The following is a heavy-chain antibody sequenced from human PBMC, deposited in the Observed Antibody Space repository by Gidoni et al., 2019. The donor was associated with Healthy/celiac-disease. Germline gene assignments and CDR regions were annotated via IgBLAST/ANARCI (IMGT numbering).Heavy chain of an antibody. CDR1: GFTFSSFA. J-gene: IGHJ4*02. D-gene: IGHD2-15*01. Sequence: EVQLLESGGGLVQPGGSLRLSCAASGFTFSSFAMSWVRQAPGKGLEWVSAISGSGGSTYYADSVKGRFTISRDNSKNTLYLQMNSLRAEDTAVYYCAKGFGIVVVTLSYWGQGTLVTVSS. V-gene: IGHV3-23*01. CDR2: ISGSGGST. CDR3: AKGFGIVVVTLSY.